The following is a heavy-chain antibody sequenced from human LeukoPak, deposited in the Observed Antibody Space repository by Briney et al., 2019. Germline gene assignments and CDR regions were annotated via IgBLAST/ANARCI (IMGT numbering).Heavy chain of an antibody. Sequence: SVKVSCKASGGTFSSYAISWVRQAPGQGLEWMGGIIPIFGTANYAQKFQGRVTITAGESTSTAYMELSSLRSEDTAVYYCARDGRREQWLVEYYYYGMDVWGQGTTVTVSS. D-gene: IGHD6-19*01. CDR3: ARDGRREQWLVEYYYYGMDV. J-gene: IGHJ6*02. CDR1: GGTFSSYA. V-gene: IGHV1-69*13. CDR2: IIPIFGTA.